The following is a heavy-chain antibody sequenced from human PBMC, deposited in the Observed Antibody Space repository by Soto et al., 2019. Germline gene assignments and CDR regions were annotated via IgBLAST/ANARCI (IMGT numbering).Heavy chain of an antibody. J-gene: IGHJ4*02. Sequence: SVGSLRLSCVASGFNFDDYAMHWVRQPPGKGLEWVSGINWNSDTVGYADSVKGRFTVSRDNAKGSLLLQMSSLGPEDTAVYFCAMSNSNDLYYHFESWGQGTPVTVSS. CDR3: AMSNSNDLYYHFES. D-gene: IGHD3-22*01. CDR2: INWNSDTV. CDR1: GFNFDDYA. V-gene: IGHV3-9*01.